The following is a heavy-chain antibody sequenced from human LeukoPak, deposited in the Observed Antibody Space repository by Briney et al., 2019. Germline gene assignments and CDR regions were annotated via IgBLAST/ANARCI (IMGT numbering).Heavy chain of an antibody. CDR1: GYFISSGYY. D-gene: IGHD6-6*01. Sequence: PSETLSLPCTVSGYFISSGYYWGWIRQPPGTGLEWIGSIYHSGSTYYNPSLKSRVTISVDTSKNQFSLKLSSVTAADTAVYYCASYSSSSGSNYYYYMDVWGKGTTVTVSS. V-gene: IGHV4-38-2*02. CDR3: ASYSSSSGSNYYYYMDV. J-gene: IGHJ6*03. CDR2: IYHSGST.